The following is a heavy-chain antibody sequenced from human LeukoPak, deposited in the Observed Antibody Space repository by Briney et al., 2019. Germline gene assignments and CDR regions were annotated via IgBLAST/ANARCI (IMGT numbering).Heavy chain of an antibody. CDR3: AKQSNQQEWN. Sequence: GGSLRLSCAASGFTFSSYAMTWVRQAPGKGLEWVSYISSSGSTIYYADSVKGRFTISRDNAKNSLYLQMNSLRAEDTAVYYCAKQSNQQEWNWGQGTLVTVSS. CDR2: ISSSGSTI. J-gene: IGHJ4*02. D-gene: IGHD3-3*01. CDR1: GFTFSSYA. V-gene: IGHV3-48*03.